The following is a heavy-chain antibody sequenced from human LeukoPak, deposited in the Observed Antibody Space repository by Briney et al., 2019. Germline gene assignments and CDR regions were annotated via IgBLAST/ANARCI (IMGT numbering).Heavy chain of an antibody. V-gene: IGHV4-59*01. D-gene: IGHD6-6*01. CDR2: IYYSGST. CDR1: GGSISSYY. Sequence: PSETLSLTCTVSGGSISSYYWSWIRQPPGKGLEWIGYIYYSGSTNYNSSLKSRVTISVDTSKNQFSLKLSSVTAADTAVYYCARGGRDSVVLFDYWGQGTLVTVSS. J-gene: IGHJ4*02. CDR3: ARGGRDSVVLFDY.